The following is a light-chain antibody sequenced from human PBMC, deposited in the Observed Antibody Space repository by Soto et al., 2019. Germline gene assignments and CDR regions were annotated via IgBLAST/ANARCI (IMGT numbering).Light chain of an antibody. Sequence: QSVLTQPASVSGSPGQSITISCTGTSSDVGGYNYVSWYQQHPGKAPKLMIYEVSNRPSGVSNRFSGSKSGNTASLTISGLQAEDEADYYCSSYTSRRTVVFGGGTKLTVL. CDR2: EVS. CDR1: SSDVGGYNY. CDR3: SSYTSRRTVV. J-gene: IGLJ2*01. V-gene: IGLV2-14*01.